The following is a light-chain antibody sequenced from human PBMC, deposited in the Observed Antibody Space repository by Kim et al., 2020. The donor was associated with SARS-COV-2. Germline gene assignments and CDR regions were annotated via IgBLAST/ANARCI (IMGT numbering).Light chain of an antibody. V-gene: IGKV3-20*01. J-gene: IGKJ2*01. CDR3: QQYNSSPLYT. Sequence: VLTQSPGPLSLSPGERATLSCRASQSVNSNYLAWYQQKLGQAPRLLIYAASSRATGIPDRFTGSGSGTDFTLTISSLEPEDFAIYYCQQYNSSPLYTFGQGTKLEI. CDR1: QSVNSNY. CDR2: AAS.